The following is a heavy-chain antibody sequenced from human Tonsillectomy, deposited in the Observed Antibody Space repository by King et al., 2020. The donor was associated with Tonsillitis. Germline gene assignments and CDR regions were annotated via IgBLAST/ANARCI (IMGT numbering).Heavy chain of an antibody. J-gene: IGHJ4*02. V-gene: IGHV4-59*01. CDR2: IYYRGTT. D-gene: IGHD3-10*01. CDR1: GGSMSAYY. CDR3: ARDYGSGTYYKRPLTY. Sequence: VQLQESGPGLVKPSETLSLTCTVSGGSMSAYYWSWIRQPPGKALEWIGYIYYRGTTKYNASLKSRVTISADTSKNQFSLKLTSVTAADTAVYYCARDYGSGTYYKRPLTYWGQGTLAT.